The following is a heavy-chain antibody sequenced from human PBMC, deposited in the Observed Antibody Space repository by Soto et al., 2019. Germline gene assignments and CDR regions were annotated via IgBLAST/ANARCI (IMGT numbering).Heavy chain of an antibody. CDR1: GYTFTSYG. V-gene: IGHV1-18*01. D-gene: IGHD3-10*01. CDR2: ISAYNGNT. Sequence: ASVKVSCKASGYTFTSYGISWVRQAPGQGLEWMGWISAYNGNTNYAQKLQGGVTMTTDTSTSTAYMELRSLRSDDTAVYYCARVVVDYYGSGAYPDYWGQGTLVTVSS. J-gene: IGHJ4*02. CDR3: ARVVVDYYGSGAYPDY.